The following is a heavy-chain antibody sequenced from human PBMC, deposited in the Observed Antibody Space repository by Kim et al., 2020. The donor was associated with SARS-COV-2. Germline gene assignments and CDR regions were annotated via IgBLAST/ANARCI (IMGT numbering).Heavy chain of an antibody. D-gene: IGHD5-18*01. CDR1: GGSISTYY. CDR3: ARVMDTALQTDY. CDR2: IHNSGTT. Sequence: SETLSLTCTVSGGSISTYYWSWLRQPPGKGLEWIGYIHNSGTTTYNPSLKSRVTISLDTSKNQFSLKLSSVTAADTAVYYCARVMDTALQTDYWGQGTLV. V-gene: IGHV4-59*01. J-gene: IGHJ4*02.